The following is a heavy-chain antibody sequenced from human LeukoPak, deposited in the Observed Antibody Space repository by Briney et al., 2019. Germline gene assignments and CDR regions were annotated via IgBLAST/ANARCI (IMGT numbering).Heavy chain of an antibody. CDR3: ARHGLLWCGDEMGWFDP. CDR2: IYYSGST. J-gene: IGHJ5*02. Sequence: SETLSLTCTVSGGSISSHYWSWIRQPPGQGLEWIGYIYYSGSTNYNPSLKSRVTISVDTSKNQFSLKLSSVTAADTAVYYCARHGLLWCGDEMGWFDPWGQGTLVTVSS. V-gene: IGHV4-59*08. D-gene: IGHD3-10*01. CDR1: GGSISSHY.